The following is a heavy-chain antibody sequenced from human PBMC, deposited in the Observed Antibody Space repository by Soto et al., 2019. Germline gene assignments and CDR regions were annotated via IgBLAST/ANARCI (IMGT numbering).Heavy chain of an antibody. J-gene: IGHJ4*02. Sequence: PSVKVSCKASGYNFTNYGVSWVRQAPGQGLECMGWISAYNGNSIYAPNLQGRVTMTTDTSRPTAYMKLRNLRSDDTAVYYCARGVRDFDYWGQGTQVTVSS. CDR3: ARGVRDFDY. D-gene: IGHD3-16*02. CDR1: GYNFTNYG. CDR2: ISAYNGNS. V-gene: IGHV1-18*01.